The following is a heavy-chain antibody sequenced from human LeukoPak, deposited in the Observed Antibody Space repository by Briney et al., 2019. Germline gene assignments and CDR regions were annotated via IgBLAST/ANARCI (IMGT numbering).Heavy chain of an antibody. D-gene: IGHD6-6*01. V-gene: IGHV3-64*01. Sequence: GGSLRLSCAASGFTFSRYSMHWVRQAPGKGLEYVSAISNNGGSTYYAKSVKGRFTISRDNSKNTLYLQMGSLRAEDMAVYYCARTSIAAHEADYWGQGTLVTVSS. CDR3: ARTSIAAHEADY. CDR1: GFTFSRYS. J-gene: IGHJ4*02. CDR2: ISNNGGST.